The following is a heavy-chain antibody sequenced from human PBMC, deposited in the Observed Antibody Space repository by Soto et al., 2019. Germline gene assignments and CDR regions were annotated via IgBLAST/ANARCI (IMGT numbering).Heavy chain of an antibody. V-gene: IGHV4-61*01. CDR2: IHDFGNS. CDR1: GGSLKSSSHV. CDR3: ARGGSYVGIDS. D-gene: IGHD1-26*01. Sequence: SETLSLTCTVSGGSLKSSSHVGSWIRQTTGEGLEWISYIHDFGNSKYTPSLDSRVVISGDTSKNQFSQKGPAVTAADTGTYVCARGGSYVGIDSWGQGARVTVSS. J-gene: IGHJ4*02.